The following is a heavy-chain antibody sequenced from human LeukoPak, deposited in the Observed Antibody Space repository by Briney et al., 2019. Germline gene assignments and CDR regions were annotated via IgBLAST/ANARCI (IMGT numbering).Heavy chain of an antibody. D-gene: IGHD3-3*01. CDR1: GGSISSSY. Sequence: SETLSLTCTVSGGSISSSYWSWIRQPPGKGLEWIGYIYYSGSTNYNPSLKSRVTISADTSKNQFSLKLSSVTAADTAVYYCARGHRNYDFWSGYYYYYYYYMDVWGKGTTVTVSS. J-gene: IGHJ6*03. CDR2: IYYSGST. V-gene: IGHV4-59*01. CDR3: ARGHRNYDFWSGYYYYYYYYMDV.